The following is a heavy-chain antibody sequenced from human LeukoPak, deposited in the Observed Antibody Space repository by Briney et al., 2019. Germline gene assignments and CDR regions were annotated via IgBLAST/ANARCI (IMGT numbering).Heavy chain of an antibody. CDR2: LSFDGSNE. CDR1: GFTFSSYG. J-gene: IGHJ4*02. Sequence: GGSLRLSCAASGFTFSSYGMHWVRQSPGRGLEWVSFLSFDGSNEFYADSLKGRFTISRDNSKSTLCLQMNSLRAEDTAVYYCAKQLGYCSDGSCYFPYWGQGTLVTVSS. D-gene: IGHD2-15*01. CDR3: AKQLGYCSDGSCYFPY. V-gene: IGHV3-30*18.